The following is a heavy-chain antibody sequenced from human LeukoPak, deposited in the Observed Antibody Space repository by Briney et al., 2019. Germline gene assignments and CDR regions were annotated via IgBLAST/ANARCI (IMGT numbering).Heavy chain of an antibody. D-gene: IGHD6-19*01. CDR1: GYSFTNYW. CDR2: IYPGDSDT. Sequence: GESLKISCKGSGYSFTNYWIGWVRQMPGKGLEWMGIIYPGDSDTRYSPPFQGQVTISADKSISFAYLQWSSLKASDTAMYYCARRIAVAGSDAFDIWGQGTMVTVSS. CDR3: ARRIAVAGSDAFDI. J-gene: IGHJ3*02. V-gene: IGHV5-51*01.